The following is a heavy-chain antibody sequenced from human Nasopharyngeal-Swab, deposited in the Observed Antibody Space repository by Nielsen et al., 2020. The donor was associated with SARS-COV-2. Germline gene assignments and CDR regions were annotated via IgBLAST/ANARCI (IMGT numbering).Heavy chain of an antibody. V-gene: IGHV4-4*02. Sequence: WIRQPPGKGLEWIGEIYHSGSTNYNPSLTSRVTISVDKSKNQFSLKLSSVTAADTAVYYCARSIAAAGTSSGYYGMDVWGQGTTVTVSS. CDR3: ARSIAAAGTSSGYYGMDV. CDR2: IYHSGST. D-gene: IGHD6-13*01. J-gene: IGHJ6*02.